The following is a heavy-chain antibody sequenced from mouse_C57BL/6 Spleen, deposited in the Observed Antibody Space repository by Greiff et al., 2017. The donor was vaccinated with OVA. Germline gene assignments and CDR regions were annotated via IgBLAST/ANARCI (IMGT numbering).Heavy chain of an antibody. CDR1: GYSITSGYY. Sequence: EVQLQQSGPGLVKPSQSLSLTCSVTGYSITSGYYWNWIRQFPGNKLEWMGYISYDGSNNYNPSLTNRISITRDTSKNQFFLKLNSVTTEDTATYYCARVKTSYSMDYWGQGTSVTVSS. J-gene: IGHJ4*01. V-gene: IGHV3-6*01. CDR3: ARVKTSYSMDY. CDR2: ISYDGSN.